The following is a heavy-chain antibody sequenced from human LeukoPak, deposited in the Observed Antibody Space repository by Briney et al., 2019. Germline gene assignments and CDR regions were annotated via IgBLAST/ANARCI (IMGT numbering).Heavy chain of an antibody. CDR1: GFTFSIYG. D-gene: IGHD3-9*01. J-gene: IGHJ5*02. Sequence: HPGGSLRLSCIASGFTFSIYGMHWVRQAPGKGLEWVAFIRYDGSNKYYADSVKGRFTISRDNSKNTLYLQMNSLRPEDTAVYYCAKDPFTGYDSGSLWFDPWGQGTLVTVSS. CDR3: AKDPFTGYDSGSLWFDP. CDR2: IRYDGSNK. V-gene: IGHV3-30*02.